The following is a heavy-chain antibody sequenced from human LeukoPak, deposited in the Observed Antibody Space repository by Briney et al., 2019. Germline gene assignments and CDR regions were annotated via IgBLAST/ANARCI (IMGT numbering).Heavy chain of an antibody. D-gene: IGHD3-10*01. CDR3: ARVLGGSGSYYFDY. V-gene: IGHV4-34*01. CDR1: GGSFSGYY. Sequence: SETLSLTCAVYGGSFSGYYWSWIRQPPGKGLEWIEEINHSGSTNYNPSLKSRVTISVDTSKNQFSLKLSSVTAADTAVYYCARVLGGSGSYYFDYWGQGTLVTVSS. CDR2: INHSGST. J-gene: IGHJ4*02.